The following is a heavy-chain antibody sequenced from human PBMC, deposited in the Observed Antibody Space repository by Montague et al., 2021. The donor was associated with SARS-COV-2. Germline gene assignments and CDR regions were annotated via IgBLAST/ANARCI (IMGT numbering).Heavy chain of an antibody. Sequence: SETLSLTCGVYGGSFGDDHWSWIRQPPGKGLEWIGDIKQSGSTDYNPSLKSRVTISVDTSRNQFSLKLTSVTAADTAVYFCARGHLSVSMIVVVFTSASYYFDLWGRGTLVTVSS. CDR3: ARGHLSVSMIVVVFTSASYYFDL. D-gene: IGHD3-22*01. CDR2: IKQSGST. J-gene: IGHJ4*02. V-gene: IGHV4-34*01. CDR1: GGSFGDDH.